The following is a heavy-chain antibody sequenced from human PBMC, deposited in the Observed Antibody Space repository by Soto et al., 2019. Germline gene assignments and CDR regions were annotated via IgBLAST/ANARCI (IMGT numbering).Heavy chain of an antibody. CDR3: ARGIAPCSSSSEVY. CDR1: GFTFSSYW. CDR2: IKQDGSEK. V-gene: IGHV3-7*01. J-gene: IGHJ4*02. Sequence: GGSLRLSCAASGFTFSSYWMSWVRQAPGKGLEWVANIKQDGSEKYYVDSVKGRFTISRDNAKNSLYLQMNSLRAEDTAVYYCARGIAPCSSSSEVYWGQGSLVTVSS. D-gene: IGHD6-6*01.